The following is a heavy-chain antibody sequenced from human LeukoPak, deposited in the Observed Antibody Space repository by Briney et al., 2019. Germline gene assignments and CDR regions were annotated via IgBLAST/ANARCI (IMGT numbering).Heavy chain of an antibody. CDR2: IHYSGKA. CDR3: ARFGLYYDMDV. Sequence: SETLSLTCTVSGGSISGHCWTWTRQPPGEGLQWIGQIHYSGKADYNPSLRSRITISVDTSKNQMFLKLSSVTAADTAVYYCARFGLYYDMDVWGQGTTVTVSS. J-gene: IGHJ6*02. CDR1: GGSISGHC. V-gene: IGHV4-59*11. D-gene: IGHD3/OR15-3a*01.